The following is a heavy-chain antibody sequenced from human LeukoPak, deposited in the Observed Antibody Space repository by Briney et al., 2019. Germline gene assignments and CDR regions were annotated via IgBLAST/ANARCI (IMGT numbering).Heavy chain of an antibody. CDR3: ARLDTRRNWFDP. J-gene: IGHJ5*02. Sequence: GAALQISCTGSGDRFTSYYIAWGRRLSGEGLQWMGIINPFDSDTRYSPSFEGQVTISADKSISTAYLQLTSLKASDTAIYYCARLDTRRNWFDPWGQGTLVTVSS. V-gene: IGHV5-51*01. CDR2: INPFDSDT. CDR1: GDRFTSYY.